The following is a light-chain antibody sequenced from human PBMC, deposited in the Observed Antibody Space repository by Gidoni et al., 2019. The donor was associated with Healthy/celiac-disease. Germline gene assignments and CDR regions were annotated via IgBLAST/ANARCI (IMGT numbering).Light chain of an antibody. CDR2: GAS. CDR3: QQYGSSPQIT. V-gene: IGKV3-20*01. Sequence: DIVLTQSPGTLSLSPGERATLSCRDSQSVSSSYLAWYQQKPGQAPRLLIYGASSRATGIPDRFSGSGSGTDFTLTISRLEPEDFAVYYCQQYGSSPQITFGQGTRLEIK. CDR1: QSVSSSY. J-gene: IGKJ5*01.